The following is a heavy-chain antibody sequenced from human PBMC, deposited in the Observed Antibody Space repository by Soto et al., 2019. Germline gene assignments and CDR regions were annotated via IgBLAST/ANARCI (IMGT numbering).Heavy chain of an antibody. Sequence: QVQLVESGGGVVQPGRSLRLSCAASGFTFSSYGMHWVRQAPGKGLEWVAVIWYDGSNKYYADSVKGRFTISRDNSKNTLYLQMNSLRAEDMAVYYCARDRHYGGNPEWYFDLWGRGTLVTVSS. J-gene: IGHJ2*01. CDR1: GFTFSSYG. V-gene: IGHV3-33*01. CDR2: IWYDGSNK. D-gene: IGHD4-17*01. CDR3: ARDRHYGGNPEWYFDL.